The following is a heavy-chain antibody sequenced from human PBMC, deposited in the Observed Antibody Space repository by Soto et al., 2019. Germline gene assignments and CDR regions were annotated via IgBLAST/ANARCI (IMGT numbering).Heavy chain of an antibody. CDR2: IKQEGSEK. J-gene: IGHJ4*02. D-gene: IGHD3-9*01. Sequence: EVQLVESGGGLVQPGGSLRLSCAASGFTFSSYWMSWVRQAPGKGLEWVANIKQEGSEKYYVDSVKGRFTNSRDNAKNSLYLQMNSVRAEDTAVYYSASVLTGAFDSWGQGALVTVSS. CDR1: GFTFSSYW. V-gene: IGHV3-7*01. CDR3: ASVLTGAFDS.